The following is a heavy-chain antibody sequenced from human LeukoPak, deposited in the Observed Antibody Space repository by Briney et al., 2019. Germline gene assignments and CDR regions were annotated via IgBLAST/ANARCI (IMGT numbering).Heavy chain of an antibody. CDR3: ARVHDYDFWSGYSAPRDAFDI. V-gene: IGHV4-59*01. Sequence: PSETLSLTCTVSGGSISSYCWSWIRQPPGKGLESIGFIYHSGSTNYNPSLKSRVTISVDTSKNQFSLKLSSVTAADTAVYYCARVHDYDFWSGYSAPRDAFDIWGQGTMVTVSS. CDR1: GGSISSYC. D-gene: IGHD3-3*01. J-gene: IGHJ3*02. CDR2: IYHSGST.